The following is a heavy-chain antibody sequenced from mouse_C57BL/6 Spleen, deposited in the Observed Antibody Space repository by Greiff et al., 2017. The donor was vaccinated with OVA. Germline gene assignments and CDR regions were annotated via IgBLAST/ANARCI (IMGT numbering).Heavy chain of an antibody. V-gene: IGHV1-64*01. J-gene: IGHJ3*01. CDR1: GYTFTSYW. Sequence: QVQLQQPGAELVKPGASVKLSCKASGYTFTSYWMHWVKQRPGHGLEWIGMIHPKSGSTNYNEKFKSKATLTVDKSSSTAYMQLSSLTSDDSAVYYCARDSYDYMCAYWGQGTLVTVSA. CDR3: ARDSYDYMCAY. D-gene: IGHD2-4*01. CDR2: IHPKSGST.